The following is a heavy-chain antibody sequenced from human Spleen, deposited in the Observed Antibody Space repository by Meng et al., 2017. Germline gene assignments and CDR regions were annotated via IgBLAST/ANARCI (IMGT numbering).Heavy chain of an antibody. V-gene: IGHV4-4*07. CDR1: GGSISSYY. Sequence: SETLSLTCTVSGGSISSYYWSWIRQPAGKGLEWIGRIYTSGSTNYNPSLKSRVTMSVDTSKNQFSLKLSSVTAADTAVYYCASTYYYDSSGYYDAFDIWGQGTMVTVSS. CDR2: IYTSGST. CDR3: ASTYYYDSSGYYDAFDI. J-gene: IGHJ3*02. D-gene: IGHD3-22*01.